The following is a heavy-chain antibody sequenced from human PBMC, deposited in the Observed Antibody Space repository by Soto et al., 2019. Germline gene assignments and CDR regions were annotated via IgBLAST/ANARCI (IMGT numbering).Heavy chain of an antibody. V-gene: IGHV4-34*01. D-gene: IGHD2-15*01. CDR1: GGSFSGYY. CDR2: INHSGST. CDR3: ARGPIYCSGGSCYSFFYYYYMDV. Sequence: PSETLSLTCAVYGGSFSGYYWSWIRQPPGKGLEWIGEINHSGSTNYNPSLKSRVTISVDTSKNQFSLKLSSVTAADTAVYYCARGPIYCSGGSCYSFFYYYYMDVWGKGTTVTVSS. J-gene: IGHJ6*03.